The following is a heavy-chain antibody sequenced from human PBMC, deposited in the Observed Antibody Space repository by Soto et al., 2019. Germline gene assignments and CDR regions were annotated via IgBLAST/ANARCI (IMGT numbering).Heavy chain of an antibody. CDR2: IYHSGST. CDR1: GGSISSNHW. J-gene: IGHJ6*02. CDR3: ARFPFADNFDYAGRVV. D-gene: IGHD1-20*01. V-gene: IGHV4-4*02. Sequence: QVQLRESGPGLVKPSGTLSLTCAVSGGSISSNHWWNWVRQSPGKGLEWIGEIYHSGSTNDNLSLKRRITMSVAKSNNQSSRRLNSVTAADTASYFWARFPFADNFDYAGRVVWGQGTTVTVSS.